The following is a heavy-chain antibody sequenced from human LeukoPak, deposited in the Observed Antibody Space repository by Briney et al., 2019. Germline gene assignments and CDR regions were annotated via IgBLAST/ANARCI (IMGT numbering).Heavy chain of an antibody. CDR1: GFTFSSYS. D-gene: IGHD6-6*01. V-gene: IGHV3-21*01. CDR3: ARAIAARPVDY. Sequence: GGSLRLSCAASGFTFSSYSMNWVRQAPGKRLEWVSSISSSSSYIYYADSVKGRFTISRDNAKNSLYLQMNSPRAEDTAVYYCARAIAARPVDYWGQGTLVTVSS. CDR2: ISSSSSYI. J-gene: IGHJ4*02.